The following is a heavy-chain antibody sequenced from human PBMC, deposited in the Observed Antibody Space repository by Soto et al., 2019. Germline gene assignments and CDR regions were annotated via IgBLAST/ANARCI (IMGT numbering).Heavy chain of an antibody. J-gene: IGHJ4*02. CDR1: GYTFTSYA. D-gene: IGHD6-19*01. CDR3: ARENPGIARAGPRWLGFDY. Sequence: QVQLVQSGAEEKKPGASVKVSCKASGYTFTSYAMHWVRQAPGQRLEWMGWINAGNGNTKYSKKCQGRVTITRDTAADTADMKLNSLRSEDTGVYYCARENPGIARAGPRWLGFDYWGQGTLVTVSS. V-gene: IGHV1-3*05. CDR2: INAGNGNT.